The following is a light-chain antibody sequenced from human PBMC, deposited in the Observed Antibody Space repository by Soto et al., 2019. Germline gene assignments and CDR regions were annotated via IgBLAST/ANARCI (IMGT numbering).Light chain of an antibody. CDR2: AAS. CDR3: QQTDSYPST. J-gene: IGKJ4*01. CDR1: QVINSS. Sequence: AIHLTQSPSSLSASVLGVGTITFLASQVINSSLAWYQQKPGKAPKLLIYAASSLQTGVPSRFSGSGSATDFTLTINSLQPEDFATYYCQQTDSYPSTFGGGTKVDIK. V-gene: IGKV1-13*02.